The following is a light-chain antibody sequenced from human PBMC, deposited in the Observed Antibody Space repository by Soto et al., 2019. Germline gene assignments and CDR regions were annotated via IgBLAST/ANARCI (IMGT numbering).Light chain of an antibody. Sequence: DIQTTQSPPSLSASVGDRVTIICRPSEGINIYLAWFQQKPGKAPKSLIYGATSLQRGVPSRFSGSGGDTDFSLTISSLQPEDIATYYCQQYQRYPPSFGGGTKVDIK. CDR1: EGINIY. CDR3: QQYQRYPPS. V-gene: IGKV1-16*01. CDR2: GAT. J-gene: IGKJ4*01.